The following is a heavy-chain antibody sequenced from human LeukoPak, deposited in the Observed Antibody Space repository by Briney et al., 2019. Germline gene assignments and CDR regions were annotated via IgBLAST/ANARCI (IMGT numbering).Heavy chain of an antibody. D-gene: IGHD3-10*01. Sequence: PGGSLRLSCAASGFTFSSYSMNWVRQALGKGLEWVSYISSSSSTIYYADSVKGRFTISRDNAKNSLYLQMNSLRAEDTAVYYCAKQDDWGSGQYYFDYWGQGTLVTVSS. V-gene: IGHV3-48*04. CDR3: AKQDDWGSGQYYFDY. CDR1: GFTFSSYS. J-gene: IGHJ4*02. CDR2: ISSSSSTI.